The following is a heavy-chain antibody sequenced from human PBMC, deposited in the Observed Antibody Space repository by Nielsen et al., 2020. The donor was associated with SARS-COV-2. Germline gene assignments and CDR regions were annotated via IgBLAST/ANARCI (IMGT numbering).Heavy chain of an antibody. D-gene: IGHD2-8*02. CDR3: ARDLTGDAFDI. Sequence: GSLRLSCAASGFTFSSYAMTWVRQAPGKGLEWVSSISHSGVTTYYADSVKGRFIISRDNPKSTLFLQMNSLRVDDTAVYYCARDLTGDAFDIWGQGTMVTVSS. CDR1: GFTFSSYA. V-gene: IGHV3-23*01. J-gene: IGHJ3*02. CDR2: ISHSGVTT.